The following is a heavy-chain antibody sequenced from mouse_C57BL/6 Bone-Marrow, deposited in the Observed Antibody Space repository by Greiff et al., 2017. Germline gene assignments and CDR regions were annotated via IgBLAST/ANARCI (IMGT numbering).Heavy chain of an antibody. Sequence: VQLQQSGPGLVKPGASVKISCKASGYTFTDYYMNWVKQSHGKSLEWIGDINPNNGGTSYNQKLKGKDTLTVDKSYSTAYMQLRSLTSEDSAVYYWARDYVGSSWYFDYGGQGTSLTVSS. CDR1: GYTFTDYY. D-gene: IGHD1-1*01. CDR2: INPNNGGT. J-gene: IGHJ2*03. V-gene: IGHV1-26*01. CDR3: ARDYVGSSWYFDY.